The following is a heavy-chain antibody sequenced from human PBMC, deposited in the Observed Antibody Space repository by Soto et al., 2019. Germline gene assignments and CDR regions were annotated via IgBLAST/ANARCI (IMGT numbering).Heavy chain of an antibody. CDR1: GGSISSYY. CDR2: IYYSGST. V-gene: IGHV4-59*01. J-gene: IGHJ6*02. Sequence: SETLSLTCTVSGGSISSYYWSWIRQPPGKGLEWIGYIYYSGSTNYNPSLKSRVTISVDTSKNQFSLKLSSVTAADTAVYYCARDRSLRYFNWPAGMDVWGQGTTVTVSS. D-gene: IGHD3-9*01. CDR3: ARDRSLRYFNWPAGMDV.